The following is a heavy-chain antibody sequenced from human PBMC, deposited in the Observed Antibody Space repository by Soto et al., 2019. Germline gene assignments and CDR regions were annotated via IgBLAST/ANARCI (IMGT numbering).Heavy chain of an antibody. J-gene: IGHJ6*02. Sequence: ASETLSLTCTVSVGSISSGGNYWTWIRQPPGKGLEWIGEINHSGTINFNPSLKSRLTISLDTSKKHFSLKLSSVTDADTAAYYCARADRTLVTSYSLDVWGQGTTVTVSS. D-gene: IGHD2-21*02. CDR3: ARADRTLVTSYSLDV. V-gene: IGHV4-39*02. CDR2: INHSGTI. CDR1: VGSISSGGNY.